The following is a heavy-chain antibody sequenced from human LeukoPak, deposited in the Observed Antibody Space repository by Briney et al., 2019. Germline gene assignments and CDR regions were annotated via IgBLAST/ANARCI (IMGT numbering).Heavy chain of an antibody. CDR3: ARYLGVSYYGAGLDY. Sequence: SETLSLTCTVPGGSISTYYWSWIRQPPGKGLEWIGYIDYSGSTNYNPSLKSRVTISVDTSKNQFSLKLSSVTVADTAMYYLARYLGVSYYGAGLDYWGQGTLVTVSS. CDR1: GGSISTYY. CDR2: IDYSGST. D-gene: IGHD3-10*01. J-gene: IGHJ4*02. V-gene: IGHV4-59*08.